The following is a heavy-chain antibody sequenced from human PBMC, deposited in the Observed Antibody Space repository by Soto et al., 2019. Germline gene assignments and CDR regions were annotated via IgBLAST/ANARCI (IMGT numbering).Heavy chain of an antibody. Sequence: ASVKVSCKASGYTFTGYYMHWVRQAPGQGLEWMGWINPNSGGTNYAQKFQGWVTMTRDTSISTAYVELSRLRSDDTAVYYCARGGDDIVVVPAAPNSDPFDPWGQGTLVTVSS. J-gene: IGHJ5*02. CDR1: GYTFTGYY. CDR2: INPNSGGT. CDR3: ARGGDDIVVVPAAPNSDPFDP. D-gene: IGHD2-2*01. V-gene: IGHV1-2*04.